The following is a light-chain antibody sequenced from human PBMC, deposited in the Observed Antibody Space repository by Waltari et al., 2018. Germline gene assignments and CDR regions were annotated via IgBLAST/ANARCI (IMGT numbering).Light chain of an antibody. CDR1: SSDVGGYNY. CDR3: SSYAGRNTL. J-gene: IGLJ2*01. V-gene: IGLV2-8*01. CDR2: EVS. Sequence: QSALTQPPSASGAPGQSVTIPCTGTSSDVGGYNYVSWYQQHPGEAPKLLSYEVSKRPSGVPNRFSGSKAGNTASLTVSGLQAEDEGDYYCSSYAGRNTLFGGGTKLTVL.